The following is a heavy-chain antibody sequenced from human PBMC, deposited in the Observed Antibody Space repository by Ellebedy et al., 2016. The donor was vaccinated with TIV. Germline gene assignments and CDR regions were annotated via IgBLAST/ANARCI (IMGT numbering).Heavy chain of an antibody. D-gene: IGHD6-13*01. V-gene: IGHV3-74*01. Sequence: GESLKISCAASGFTFSTYWMHWVRQAPGKGLVWVSHVNTDGSTTSYADSVKGRFTISRDNAKNTLYLQMNSLRAEDTAVYFCTRGKARTGYQYGMDLWGQGTTVAVSS. CDR2: VNTDGSTT. CDR3: TRGKARTGYQYGMDL. CDR1: GFTFSTYW. J-gene: IGHJ6*02.